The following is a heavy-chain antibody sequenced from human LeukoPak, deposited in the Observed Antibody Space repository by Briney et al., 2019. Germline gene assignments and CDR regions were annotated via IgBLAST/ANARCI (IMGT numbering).Heavy chain of an antibody. D-gene: IGHD3-9*01. Sequence: TGGSLRLSCAASGFSFSSHWMSWVRQAPGKGLEWVANINQDGSDKYYVDSVKGRFTISRDNAKNSLYLQMNSLRAEDTAVYYCASYYDILTGYSSLDYWGQGTLVTVSS. V-gene: IGHV3-7*01. J-gene: IGHJ4*02. CDR1: GFSFSSHW. CDR3: ASYYDILTGYSSLDY. CDR2: INQDGSDK.